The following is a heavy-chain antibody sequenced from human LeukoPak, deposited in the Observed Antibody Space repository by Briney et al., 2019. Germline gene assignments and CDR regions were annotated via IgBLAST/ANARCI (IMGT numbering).Heavy chain of an antibody. D-gene: IGHD4-23*01. CDR3: ARDGDGYGGNKGSFDY. V-gene: IGHV3-30-3*01. CDR1: GFTFSSYA. J-gene: IGHJ4*02. CDR2: ISYDGSNK. Sequence: PGGSLRLSCAASGFTFSSYAMHWVRQAPGKGLEWVAVISYDGSNKYYADSVKGRFTISRDNSKNTLYLQMNSLRAEDTAVYYCARDGDGYGGNKGSFDYWGQGTLVTVSS.